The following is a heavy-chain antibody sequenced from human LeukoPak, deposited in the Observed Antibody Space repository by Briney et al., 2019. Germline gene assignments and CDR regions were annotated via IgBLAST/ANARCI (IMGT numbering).Heavy chain of an antibody. CDR1: GFTFSSYA. CDR2: ISGSGGST. Sequence: GGSPRPSCAASGFTFSSYAMSWVRQAPGKGLEWVSAISGSGGSTYYADSVKGRFTISRDNSKNTLYLQMNSLRAEDTAVYYCAKDQRTGAYYYDSSGYYALDYWGQGTLVTVSS. D-gene: IGHD3-22*01. J-gene: IGHJ4*02. CDR3: AKDQRTGAYYYDSSGYYALDY. V-gene: IGHV3-23*01.